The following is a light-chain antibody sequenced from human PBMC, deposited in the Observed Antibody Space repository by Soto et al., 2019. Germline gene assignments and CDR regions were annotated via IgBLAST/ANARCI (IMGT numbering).Light chain of an antibody. Sequence: EIVFTQSPGTLACSRGERATLSFRAIQSVSSSYLAWYQHKPVQAPRLLIYGASSRATGIPDRFSGSGSGTDFTLTISSLEHEDFAVYYCQQYGSSHSLTFGGGTKVDIK. CDR2: GAS. J-gene: IGKJ4*01. CDR1: QSVSSSY. V-gene: IGKV3-20*01. CDR3: QQYGSSHSLT.